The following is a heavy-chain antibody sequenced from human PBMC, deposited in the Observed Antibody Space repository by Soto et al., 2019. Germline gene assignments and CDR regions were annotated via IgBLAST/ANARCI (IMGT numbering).Heavy chain of an antibody. V-gene: IGHV5-51*03. D-gene: IGHD5-12*01. CDR1: GYSFTSYW. CDR2: IYPGDSDT. CDR3: XXXXXXXGYDYTYYMDV. J-gene: IGHJ6*03. Sequence: EVQLVQSGAEVKKPGESLKISCKGSGYSFTSYWIGWVRQMPGKGLEWMGIIYPGDSDTRYSPSFQGQVTISADKSISTAYLXXSXXKAXXTXXYYXXXXXXXXGYDYTYYMDVWGKGTTVTVSS.